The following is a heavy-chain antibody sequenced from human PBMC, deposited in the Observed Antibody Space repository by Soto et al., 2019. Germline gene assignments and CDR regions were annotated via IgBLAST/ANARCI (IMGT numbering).Heavy chain of an antibody. D-gene: IGHD2-15*01. Sequence: GGSLRLSCAASGFTFSDYYMSWIRQAPGKGLEWVSYISSSGSTIYYADSVKGRFTISRDNAKNSLYLQMNSLRAEDTAVYYCAREYCSGGSCYYYYGMDVWGQGTTVTVSS. CDR3: AREYCSGGSCYYYYGMDV. CDR1: GFTFSDYY. V-gene: IGHV3-11*01. J-gene: IGHJ6*02. CDR2: ISSSGSTI.